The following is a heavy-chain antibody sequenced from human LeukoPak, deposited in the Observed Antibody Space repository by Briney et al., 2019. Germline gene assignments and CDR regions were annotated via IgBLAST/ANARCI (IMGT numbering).Heavy chain of an antibody. V-gene: IGHV1-2*02. CDR2: INPNSGGT. Sequence: GASVKVSCKASGYTFTGYYMHWVRQAPGQGLEWMGWINPNSGGTNYAQKLRGRVTMTTDTSTSTAYMELRSLRSDDTAVYYCVREENWFDPWGQGTLVTVSS. CDR3: VREENWFDP. CDR1: GYTFTGYY. J-gene: IGHJ5*02.